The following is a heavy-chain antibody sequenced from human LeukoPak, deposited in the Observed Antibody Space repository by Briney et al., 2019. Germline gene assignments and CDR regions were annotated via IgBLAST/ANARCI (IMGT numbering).Heavy chain of an antibody. CDR3: ARYISSGNDY. CDR2: IPYSGRP. D-gene: IGHD6-13*01. Sequence: LETLSLTCAVYGGSFSGYYWSCIPQPPGRGLEWISFIPYSGRPNPHPSLKSRVTLSVDTSKHQFSLKLISVTAADTAVYYCARYISSGNDYWGQGSLVTVSS. CDR1: GGSFSGYY. J-gene: IGHJ4*02. V-gene: IGHV4-59*08.